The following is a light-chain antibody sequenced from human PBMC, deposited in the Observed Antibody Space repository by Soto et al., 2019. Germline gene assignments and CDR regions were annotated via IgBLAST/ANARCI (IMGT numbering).Light chain of an antibody. CDR3: LQVYSFPRT. J-gene: IGKJ1*01. V-gene: IGKV1-12*01. CDR2: SAS. Sequence: DIQMTQSPSSVSASVGDRITITCRSSVDIGGRLAWFQRKPGKAPQYLIQSASILQSGVPSRFSGSGSGTEFILTINNLQPEDFASYFCLQVYSFPRTFGLGTKVDI. CDR1: VDIGGR.